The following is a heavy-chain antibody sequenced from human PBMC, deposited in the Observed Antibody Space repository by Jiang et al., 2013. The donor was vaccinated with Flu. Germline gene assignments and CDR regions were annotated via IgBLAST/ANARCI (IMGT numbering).Heavy chain of an antibody. J-gene: IGHJ4*02. CDR1: GFTVSSNY. Sequence: VQLVESGGGLIQPGGSLRLSCAASGFTVSSNYMSWVRQAPGKGLEWVSVIYSGGSTYYADSVKGRFTISRDNSKNTLYLQMNSLRAEDTAVYYCARAVPPHFDFWSGYYSYYFDYWGQGTLVTVSS. CDR2: IYSGGST. V-gene: IGHV3-53*01. CDR3: ARAVPPHFDFWSGYYSYYFDY. D-gene: IGHD3-3*01.